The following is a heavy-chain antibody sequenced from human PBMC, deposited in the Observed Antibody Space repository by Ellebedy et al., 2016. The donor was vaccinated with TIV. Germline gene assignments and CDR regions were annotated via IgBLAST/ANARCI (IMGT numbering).Heavy chain of an antibody. CDR1: GYMFTKYW. V-gene: IGHV5-51*01. J-gene: IGHJ4*02. D-gene: IGHD1-14*01. CDR2: IYPDDSDT. Sequence: PGGSLRLSCTASGYMFTKYWIGWVRQMPGKGLEWMGIIYPDDSDTRYSPSFQGQVTMSADKSASTAYLQWSSLKASDTAMYYCARDSGLDYWGQGTLVTVSS. CDR3: ARDSGLDY.